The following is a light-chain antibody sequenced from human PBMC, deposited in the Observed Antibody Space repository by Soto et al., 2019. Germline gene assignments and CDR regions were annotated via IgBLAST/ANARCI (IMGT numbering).Light chain of an antibody. V-gene: IGKV3-20*01. CDR1: QSVSNNY. Sequence: EDVLTQSPGTLSLSPGERATLSCRASQSVSNNYLGWFQQKPGQTPRLLIFDASNRATGIPDRFSGSGSGTDFTLTISRLEPEDFAMYYCQQHANSPLTFGGGTRVEI. CDR3: QQHANSPLT. J-gene: IGKJ4*01. CDR2: DAS.